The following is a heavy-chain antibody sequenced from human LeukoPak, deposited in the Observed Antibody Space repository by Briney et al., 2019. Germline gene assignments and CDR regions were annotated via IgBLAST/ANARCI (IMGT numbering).Heavy chain of an antibody. Sequence: EASVKVSCKASGYTFTSYGISWVRQAPGQGLEWMGWISAYNGNTNYAQKLQGRVTMTTDTSTSTAYMELRSLRSDDTAVYYCARAYDSSGYDDPPYYYYYMDVWGKGTTVTISS. D-gene: IGHD3-22*01. CDR1: GYTFTSYG. V-gene: IGHV1-18*01. CDR2: ISAYNGNT. CDR3: ARAYDSSGYDDPPYYYYYMDV. J-gene: IGHJ6*03.